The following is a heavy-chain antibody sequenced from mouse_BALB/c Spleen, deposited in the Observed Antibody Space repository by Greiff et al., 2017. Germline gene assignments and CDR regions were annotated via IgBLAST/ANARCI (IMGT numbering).Heavy chain of an antibody. D-gene: IGHD2-1*01. CDR2: INPSNGRT. CDR3: ARSDYGNPNYYAMDY. Sequence: QVQLQQPGAELVKPGASVKLSCKASGYTFTSYWMHWVKQRPGQGLEWIGEINPSNGRTNYNEKFKSKATLTVDKSSSTAYMQLSSLTYEDSAVYYCARSDYGNPNYYAMDYWGQGTSVTVSS. CDR1: GYTFTSYW. J-gene: IGHJ4*01. V-gene: IGHV1S81*02.